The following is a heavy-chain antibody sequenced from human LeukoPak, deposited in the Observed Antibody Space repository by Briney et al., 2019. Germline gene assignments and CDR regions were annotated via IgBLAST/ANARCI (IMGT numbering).Heavy chain of an antibody. CDR2: ISTSWST. CDR1: RGSISTYY. CDR3: ARRRTTGTTGYFDS. J-gene: IGHJ4*02. Sequence: SETLSLTCTISRGSISTYYWSWIRQPPGKGLEWIGYISTSWSTNYNPSLKSRVTISVDTSQNQFSLNLSSVTAADTAVYYCARRRTTGTTGYFDSWGQRTLVTVSS. D-gene: IGHD1-1*01. V-gene: IGHV4-4*09.